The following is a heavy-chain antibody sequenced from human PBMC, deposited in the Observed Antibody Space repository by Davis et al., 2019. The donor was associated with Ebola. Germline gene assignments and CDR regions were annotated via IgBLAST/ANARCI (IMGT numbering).Heavy chain of an antibody. D-gene: IGHD3-10*01. CDR1: GGIFDNYV. J-gene: IGHJ4*02. Sequence: AASVKVSCKASGGIFDNYVISWVRQAPGQGLEWMGGIIPVFDTINIAQKFQGRVTLSADRSTTTFYMELSSLRSDDTATYYCAGGGSYYLLDYWGQGTLVTVSS. V-gene: IGHV1-69*06. CDR2: IIPVFDTI. CDR3: AGGGSYYLLDY.